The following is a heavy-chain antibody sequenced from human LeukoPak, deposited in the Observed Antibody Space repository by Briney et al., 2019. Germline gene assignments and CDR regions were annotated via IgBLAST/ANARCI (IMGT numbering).Heavy chain of an antibody. CDR3: ARDGRPYYYDSSGLW. CDR1: GFTFSSYS. Sequence: AGGSLRLSCAASGFTFSSYSMNWVRQAPGKGLEWVSYISSSSSTIYYADSVKGRFTISRDNAKNSPYLQMNSLRAEDTAEYYCARDGRPYYYDSSGLWWGQGTLVTVSP. D-gene: IGHD3-22*01. CDR2: ISSSSSTI. J-gene: IGHJ4*02. V-gene: IGHV3-48*04.